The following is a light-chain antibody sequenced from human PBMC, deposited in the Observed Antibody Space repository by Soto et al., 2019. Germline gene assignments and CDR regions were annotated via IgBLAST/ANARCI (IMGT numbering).Light chain of an antibody. CDR3: GSWDSSLSAYV. CDR2: DDN. CDR1: SSNIGGNS. J-gene: IGLJ1*01. Sequence: QSVLTQPPSVSAAPGQKVTISCSGSSSNIGGNSVSWYQQLPGTAPKLLIYDDNKRPSGIPDRFSGSKSGTSATLGITGFQTGDEADYYCGSWDSSLSAYVFGNGTKVTAL. V-gene: IGLV1-51*01.